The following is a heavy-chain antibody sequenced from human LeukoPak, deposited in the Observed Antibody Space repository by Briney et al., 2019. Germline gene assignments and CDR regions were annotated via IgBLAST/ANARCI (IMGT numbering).Heavy chain of an antibody. CDR2: INHSGST. Sequence: PSETLSLTCAVYGGSFSGYYWSWIRQPPGKGLEWIGEINHSGSTNYNPSLKSRVTISVDTSKNRFSLKLSSVTAADTAVYYCARHEKVGYCSSTSCYYYYYMDVWGKGTTVTISS. CDR3: ARHEKVGYCSSTSCYYYYYMDV. J-gene: IGHJ6*03. V-gene: IGHV4-34*01. D-gene: IGHD2-2*01. CDR1: GGSFSGYY.